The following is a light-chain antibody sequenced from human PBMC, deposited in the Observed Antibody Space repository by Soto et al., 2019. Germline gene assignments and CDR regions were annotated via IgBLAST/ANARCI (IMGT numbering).Light chain of an antibody. V-gene: IGLV2-8*01. Sequence: QSVLTQPPSASGSPGQSVTISCTGTSSDVGGYNFVSWYQQYPGKVPKLIIYEVNKRPSGVPDRFSGSKSGNTASLTVSGLQADDEADYYCTSDAGGNNVFGTGTKLTVL. CDR1: SSDVGGYNF. J-gene: IGLJ1*01. CDR3: TSDAGGNNV. CDR2: EVN.